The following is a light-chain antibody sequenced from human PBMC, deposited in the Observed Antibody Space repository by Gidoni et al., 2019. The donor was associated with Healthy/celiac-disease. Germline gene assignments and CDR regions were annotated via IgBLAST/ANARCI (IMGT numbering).Light chain of an antibody. CDR3: QQYGSSPLT. CDR1: QSVSSSY. CDR2: GAS. V-gene: IGKV3-20*01. Sequence: ELEETQSPGTLSLSPGERATPSCSASQSVSSSYLAWYQQKPGQAPRLLIYGASSMATGIPDRFSGSGSGTDFTLTISRLEPEDFAVYYCQQYGSSPLTFGGGTKVEIK. J-gene: IGKJ4*02.